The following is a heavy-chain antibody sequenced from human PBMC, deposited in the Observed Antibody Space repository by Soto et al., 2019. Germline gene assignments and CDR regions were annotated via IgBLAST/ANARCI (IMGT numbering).Heavy chain of an antibody. V-gene: IGHV3-48*01. J-gene: IGHJ4*02. CDR3: ARGSLVVVIAHFDY. CDR1: GFTFSSYS. D-gene: IGHD2-21*01. Sequence: EVQLVESGGGLVQPGGSLRLSCAASGFTFSSYSMNWVRQAPGKGLEWVSYISSSSSTIYYADSVKGRFTISRDNAKNSLYLQMNSLRAEDTAVYYCARGSLVVVIAHFDYWCQGTLVTVSS. CDR2: ISSSSSTI.